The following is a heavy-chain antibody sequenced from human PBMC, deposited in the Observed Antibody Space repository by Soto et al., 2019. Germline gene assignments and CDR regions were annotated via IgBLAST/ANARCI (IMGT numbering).Heavy chain of an antibody. CDR2: IIPIFSTA. CDR1: GGTFSSYA. V-gene: IGHV1-69*01. CDR3: ARSSRGSSAGDY. J-gene: IGHJ4*02. Sequence: QLQLVQSGAEVKKPGSSVKVSCKASGGTFSSYAISWVRQAPGQGLDWMGGIIPIFSTANYAQNFQGRVTITADESTSTAYMELSSLRSEDTAVYYCARSSRGSSAGDYWGQGTLVTVSS. D-gene: IGHD6-6*01.